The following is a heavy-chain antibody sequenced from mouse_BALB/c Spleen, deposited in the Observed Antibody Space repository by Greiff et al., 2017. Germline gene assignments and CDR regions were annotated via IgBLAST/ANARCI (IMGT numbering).Heavy chain of an antibody. CDR3: ARDWGSSYYFDY. CDR1: GFSLTSYG. CDR2: IWAGGST. J-gene: IGHJ2*01. D-gene: IGHD1-1*01. V-gene: IGHV2-9*02. Sequence: VKLVESGPGLVAPSQSLSITCTVSGFSLTSYGVHWVRQPPGKGLEWLGVIWAGGSTNYNSALMSRLSISKDNSKSQVFLKMNSLQTDDTAMYYCARDWGSSYYFDYWGQGTTLTVSS.